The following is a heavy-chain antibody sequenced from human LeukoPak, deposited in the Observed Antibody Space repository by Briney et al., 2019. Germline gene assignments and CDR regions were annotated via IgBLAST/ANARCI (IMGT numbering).Heavy chain of an antibody. CDR3: ARDQYYYDRSGYYAFDI. D-gene: IGHD3-22*01. Sequence: SETLSLTCTVSSYSISSGYYWGWIRQPPRKGLEWLGDIYHSGSTYYNPSLKSRVTILVDTSKNQFSLKLSSVTAADTAVYYCARDQYYYDRSGYYAFDIWGQGTMVTVSS. J-gene: IGHJ3*02. CDR1: SYSISSGYY. CDR2: IYHSGST. V-gene: IGHV4-38-2*02.